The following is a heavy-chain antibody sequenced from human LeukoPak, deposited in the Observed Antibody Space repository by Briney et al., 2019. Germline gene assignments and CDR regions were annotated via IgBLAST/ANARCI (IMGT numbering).Heavy chain of an antibody. Sequence: GGSLRLSCAASGFTFSSYAMHWVRQAPGKGLEWMAVISYDGSNKYYADSVKGRFTISRDNSKNTLYLQMNSLRAEDTAVYYCRGGSGSLPTWGQGTMVTVSS. CDR2: ISYDGSNK. CDR1: GFTFSSYA. V-gene: IGHV3-30-3*01. CDR3: RGGSGSLPT. D-gene: IGHD3-10*01. J-gene: IGHJ3*01.